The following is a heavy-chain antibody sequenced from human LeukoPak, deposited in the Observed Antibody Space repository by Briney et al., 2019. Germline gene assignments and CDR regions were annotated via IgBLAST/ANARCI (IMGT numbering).Heavy chain of an antibody. Sequence: GGSLRLSCAASGFTFSSYAMSWVRQAPGKGLEWVAVVSYDGSNKYYAESVKGRFTISRDNSKNTLYLQMNSLRGEDTAVYNCAKDRGFGELLDYWGQGTLVTVSS. CDR2: VSYDGSNK. CDR1: GFTFSSYA. V-gene: IGHV3-30*18. J-gene: IGHJ4*02. CDR3: AKDRGFGELLDY. D-gene: IGHD3-10*01.